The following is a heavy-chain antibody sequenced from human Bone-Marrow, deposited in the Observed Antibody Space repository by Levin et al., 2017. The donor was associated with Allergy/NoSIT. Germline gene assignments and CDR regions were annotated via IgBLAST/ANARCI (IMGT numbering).Heavy chain of an antibody. D-gene: IGHD1-7*01. J-gene: IGHJ4*02. CDR3: AREDNWNYDY. CDR1: GFTFSRYA. Sequence: GGSLRLSCAASGFTFSRYAMAWVRQAPGQGREWVAGMSGSGGRTVYADSVKGRFTISRDNSKNIMYLQMNSLRVEDTALYYCAREDNWNYDYWGQGTLVTVSS. CDR2: MSGSGGRT. V-gene: IGHV3-23*01.